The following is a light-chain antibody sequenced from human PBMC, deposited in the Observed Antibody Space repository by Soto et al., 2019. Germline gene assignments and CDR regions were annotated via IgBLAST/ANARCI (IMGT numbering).Light chain of an antibody. Sequence: QSVLTQPPSVSGAPGQRVTISCTGSSSNIGAGYDVHWYQQLPGTAPKLLIYANNIRPSGVPGRFSGSKSGTSASLPITGLQADDEADYYYQSYDSSRSGYVFGTGTKVTVL. V-gene: IGLV1-40*01. CDR1: SSNIGAGYD. CDR3: QSYDSSRSGYV. J-gene: IGLJ1*01. CDR2: ANN.